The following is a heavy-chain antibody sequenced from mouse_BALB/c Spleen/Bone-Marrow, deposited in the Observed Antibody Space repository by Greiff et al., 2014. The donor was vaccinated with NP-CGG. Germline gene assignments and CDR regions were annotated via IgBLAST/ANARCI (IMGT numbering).Heavy chain of an antibody. J-gene: IGHJ3*01. CDR2: ILPGSGNT. Sequence: VQLQQSGPELVKPGASVKISCKATGYTLSSYWIEWVKQRPGHGLEWIGEILPGSGNTHYNEKFKGKATFTADTSSNTAYMQLSSLTSEDSAVYYCTRQGFACWGQGTLVTVSA. CDR3: TRQGFAC. V-gene: IGHV1-9*01. CDR1: GYTLSSYW.